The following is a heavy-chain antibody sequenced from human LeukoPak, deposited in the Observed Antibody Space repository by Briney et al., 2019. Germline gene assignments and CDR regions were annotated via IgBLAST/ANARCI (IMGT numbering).Heavy chain of an antibody. CDR2: IIPIFGTA. D-gene: IGHD6-19*01. CDR1: GYTFTGYY. Sequence: SVKVSCKASGYTFTGYYMHWVRQAPGQGLEWMGGIIPIFGTANYAQKFQGRVTITADESTSTAYMELSSLRSEDTAVYYCAREGYSSGLFDYWGQGTLVTVSS. V-gene: IGHV1-69*13. CDR3: AREGYSSGLFDY. J-gene: IGHJ4*02.